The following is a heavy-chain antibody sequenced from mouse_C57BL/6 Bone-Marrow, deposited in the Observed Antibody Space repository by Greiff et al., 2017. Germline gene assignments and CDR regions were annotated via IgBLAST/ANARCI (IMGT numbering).Heavy chain of an antibody. CDR3: ARQSEDYSNYRFAY. CDR2: IDPSDSYT. CDR1: GYTFTSYW. V-gene: IGHV1-69*01. D-gene: IGHD2-5*01. Sequence: QVQLKQSGAELVMPGASVKLSCKASGYTFTSYWMHWVKQRPGQGLEWIGEIDPSDSYTNYNQKFKGKSTLTVDKSSSTAYMRLSSLTSEVSAVYYCARQSEDYSNYRFAYWGQGTLVTVSA. J-gene: IGHJ3*01.